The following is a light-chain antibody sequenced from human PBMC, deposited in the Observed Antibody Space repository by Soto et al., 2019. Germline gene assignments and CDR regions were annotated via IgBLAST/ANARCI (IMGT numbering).Light chain of an antibody. CDR2: GAS. Sequence: DIVMAQSPATLSVSPGERATLSCRATQSISSNLAWYQQRPGQAPRLLIYGASTRATGIPARFSGSGSGTEFTLTISSLQSEDFADYYCQQYNNWPPLTFGGGTKLEIK. V-gene: IGKV3-15*01. J-gene: IGKJ4*01. CDR3: QQYNNWPPLT. CDR1: QSISSN.